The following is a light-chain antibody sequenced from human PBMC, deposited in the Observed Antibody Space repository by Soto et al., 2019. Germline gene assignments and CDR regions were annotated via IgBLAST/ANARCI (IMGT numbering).Light chain of an antibody. CDR1: QSVSNN. CDR3: QQYNDWPPWT. CDR2: GAS. Sequence: EILMTQSPATLSVSPGDRSPLSCRASQSVSNNLAWYQQRPGQAPRLLIYGASTRATGIPARFSGSGSGTEFTLTINSLQSEDFAVYYCQQYNDWPPWTFGQGTKVDIK. V-gene: IGKV3-15*01. J-gene: IGKJ1*01.